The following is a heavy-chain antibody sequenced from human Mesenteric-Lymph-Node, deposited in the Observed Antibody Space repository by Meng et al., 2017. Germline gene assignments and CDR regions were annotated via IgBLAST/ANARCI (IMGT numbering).Heavy chain of an antibody. CDR2: IDDSGST. J-gene: IGHJ4*02. V-gene: IGHV4-4*02. CDR1: GVSISSKIR. CDR3: ARGKQDAWELLAY. D-gene: IGHD1-26*01. Sequence: VQRPASGPHLVTPSGTLTLPGGFSGVSISSKIRGTWDRQPPGKGLEWIGDIDDSGSTNYNPSLNSRISISLDKSKNHFSLKVNSVTAADTAVYYCARGKQDAWELLAYWGQGALVTVSS.